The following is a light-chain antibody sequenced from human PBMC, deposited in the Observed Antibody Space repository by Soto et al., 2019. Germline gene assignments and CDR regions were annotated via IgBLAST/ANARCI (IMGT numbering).Light chain of an antibody. J-gene: IGKJ1*01. V-gene: IGKV3D-20*01. Sequence: EIVLTQSPATLSLSPGERATLSCGASQSVRSTYLAWYQQQPGXPPRLLIHGASSRASGIPDRFSGXXSGTDFTPTISRLQPEDFAVYYCQQYASTRWTFGQGTKVDI. CDR1: QSVRSTY. CDR3: QQYASTRWT. CDR2: GAS.